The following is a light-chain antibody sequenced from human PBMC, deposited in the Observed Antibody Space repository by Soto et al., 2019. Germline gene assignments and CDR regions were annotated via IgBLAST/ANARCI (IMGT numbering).Light chain of an antibody. CDR2: DAS. CDR1: ESVSRN. V-gene: IGKV3-11*01. CDR3: QQRTKWRT. J-gene: IGKJ1*01. Sequence: EVVMTQSPATLSVSPGERATLSCRASESVSRNLAWYQQKPGQAPRLLIYDASTRATGIPDRFSGGGSGTDFTLTISSLEPEDFAVYYCQQRTKWRTFGQGTKVDIK.